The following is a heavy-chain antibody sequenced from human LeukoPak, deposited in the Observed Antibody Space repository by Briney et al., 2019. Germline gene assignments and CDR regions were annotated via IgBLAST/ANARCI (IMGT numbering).Heavy chain of an antibody. V-gene: IGHV4-34*01. J-gene: IGHJ4*02. CDR2: INHSGST. CDR1: GGSFSGYY. CDR3: ARREYYDYVWGSYRPRPFDY. D-gene: IGHD3-16*02. Sequence: PSETLSPTCAVYGGSFSGYYWSWIRQPPGKGLEWIGEINHSGSTNYNPSLKSRVTISVDTSKNQFSLKLSSVTAADTAVYYCARREYYDYVWGSYRPRPFDYWGQGTLVTVSS.